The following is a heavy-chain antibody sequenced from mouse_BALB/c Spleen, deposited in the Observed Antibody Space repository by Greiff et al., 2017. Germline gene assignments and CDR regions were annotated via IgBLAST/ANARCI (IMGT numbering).Heavy chain of an antibody. CDR2: INPSNGRT. CDR1: GYTFTSYW. D-gene: IGHD2-4*01. J-gene: IGHJ3*01. CDR3: AAMITTWFAY. V-gene: IGHV1S81*02. Sequence: QVQLQQPGAELVKPGASVKLSCKASGYTFTSYWMHWVKQRPGLGLEWIGEINPSNGRTNYNEKFKSKATLTVDKSSSTAYMQLSSLTSEDSAVYYCAAMITTWFAYWGQGTLVTVSA.